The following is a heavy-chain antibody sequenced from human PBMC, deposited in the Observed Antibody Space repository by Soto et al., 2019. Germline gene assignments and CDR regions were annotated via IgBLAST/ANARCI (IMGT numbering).Heavy chain of an antibody. CDR3: AKDASKSPYYEDGSGYYTDGMDV. CDR1: GFTFSNYA. J-gene: IGHJ6*02. V-gene: IGHV3-23*01. D-gene: IGHD3-22*01. CDR2: ISGSGGST. Sequence: GGSLRLSCAASGFTFSNYAMSWVRQAPGKGPEWVSGISGSGGSTYYADSVKGRFTISRDNSKNTLYLQMNSLRAEDTAVYYCAKDASKSPYYEDGSGYYTDGMDVWGRGTTVTVSS.